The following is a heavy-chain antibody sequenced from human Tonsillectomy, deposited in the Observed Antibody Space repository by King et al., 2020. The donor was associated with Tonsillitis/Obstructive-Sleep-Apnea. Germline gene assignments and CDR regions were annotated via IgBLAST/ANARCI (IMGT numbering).Heavy chain of an antibody. D-gene: IGHD3-9*01. CDR1: GGTFSNFA. CDR3: ARFESAALTNRGGLDV. V-gene: IGHV1-69*01. J-gene: IGHJ6*02. Sequence: QLVQSGAEVKKPGSSVKVYCKASGGTFSNFAISWVRQAPGQGLEWMGGIIPSFGKANYAQKFQGKVTMTADASTGTTYMEVTSLTSNDTATYYCARFESAALTNRGGLDVWGQGTTVIVSS. CDR2: IIPSFGKA.